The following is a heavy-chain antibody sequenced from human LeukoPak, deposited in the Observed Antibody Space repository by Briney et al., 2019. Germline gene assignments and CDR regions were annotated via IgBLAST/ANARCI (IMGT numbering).Heavy chain of an antibody. CDR3: ARRFDV. J-gene: IGHJ2*01. CDR2: IGSSGTPI. Sequence: GGSLILSCAASGFTFSSHEMNWVRQAPGKGLEWVSYIGSSGTPIYYADSVKGRFTISRDNAKNSLYLQMNSLRAEDTATYYCARRFDVWGRGTLVTVSS. V-gene: IGHV3-48*03. CDR1: GFTFSSHE.